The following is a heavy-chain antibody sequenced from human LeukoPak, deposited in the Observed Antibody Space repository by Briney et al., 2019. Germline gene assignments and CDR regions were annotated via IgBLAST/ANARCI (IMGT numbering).Heavy chain of an antibody. Sequence: SETLSLTCAVYGGTFSGYYWSWIRQPPGKGLEWIGEINHSGSTNYNPSLKSRVTISVDTSKNQFSLKLSSVTAADTAVYYCARTPLLDYWGQGTLVTVSS. CDR3: ARTPLLDY. CDR2: INHSGST. CDR1: GGTFSGYY. J-gene: IGHJ4*02. V-gene: IGHV4-34*01.